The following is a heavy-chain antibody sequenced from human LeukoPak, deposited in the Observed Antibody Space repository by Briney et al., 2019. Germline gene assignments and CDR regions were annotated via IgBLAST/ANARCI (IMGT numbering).Heavy chain of an antibody. CDR2: INPSGGST. CDR3: ARDGTPGWNTLGNRWFDP. CDR1: GYTFTSCY. V-gene: IGHV1-46*03. Sequence: ASVKVSCKASGYTFTSCYMHWVRQAPGQGLEWMGIINPSGGSTSYAQKFQGRVTMTRDTSTGTVYMELSSLRSEDTAVYYCARDGTPGWNTLGNRWFDPWGQGTLVTVSS. D-gene: IGHD1/OR15-1a*01. J-gene: IGHJ5*02.